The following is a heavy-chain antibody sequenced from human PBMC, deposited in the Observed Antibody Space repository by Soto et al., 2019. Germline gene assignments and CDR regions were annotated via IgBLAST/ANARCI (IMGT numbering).Heavy chain of an antibody. D-gene: IGHD6-19*01. CDR1: GGSISSSSYY. J-gene: IGHJ4*02. Sequence: SDTLSLTCTVSGGSISSSSYYWGWIRQPPGKGLEWIGSIYYSGSTYYNPSLKSRVTISVDTSKNQFSLKLSSVTAADTALYYCATQAVASFFDYWGQGTLVTVSS. CDR3: ATQAVASFFDY. V-gene: IGHV4-39*01. CDR2: IYYSGST.